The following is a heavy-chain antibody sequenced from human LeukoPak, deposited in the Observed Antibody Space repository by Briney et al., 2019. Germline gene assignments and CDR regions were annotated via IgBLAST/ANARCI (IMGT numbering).Heavy chain of an antibody. D-gene: IGHD3/OR15-3a*01. CDR1: GYTFTDYY. J-gene: IGHJ3*02. Sequence: ASVKISCKVSGYTFTDYYMHWVQQAPGKGLEWMGWINPNSGGTNYAQKFQGRVTMTRDTSISTAYMELSRLRSDDTAVYYCARPLNWANDAFDIWGQGTMVTVSS. CDR2: INPNSGGT. CDR3: ARPLNWANDAFDI. V-gene: IGHV1-2*02.